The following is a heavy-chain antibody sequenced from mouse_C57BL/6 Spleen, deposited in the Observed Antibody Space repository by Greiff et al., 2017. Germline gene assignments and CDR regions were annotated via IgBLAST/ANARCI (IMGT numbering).Heavy chain of an antibody. CDR3: ARGAYYGSSYYAMGC. CDR2: IDPNSGGT. D-gene: IGHD1-1*01. V-gene: IGHV1-72*01. J-gene: IGHJ4*01. Sequence: QVQLQQPGAELVKPGASVKLSCKASGYTFTSYWMHWVKQRPGRGLEWIGRIDPNSGGTKYNEKFKSKATLTVDKPSSTAYMQLSSLTSEDSAVYYCARGAYYGSSYYAMGCWGQGTSVTVAS. CDR1: GYTFTSYW.